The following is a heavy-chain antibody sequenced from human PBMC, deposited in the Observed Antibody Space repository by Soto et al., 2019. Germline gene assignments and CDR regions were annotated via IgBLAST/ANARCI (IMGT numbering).Heavy chain of an antibody. CDR3: AKEGITGSGARGHYFHY. D-gene: IGHD1-20*01. CDR1: GFTFRSYA. J-gene: IGHJ4*02. Sequence: EVQMLESGGGLVQPGGSLRLSCATSGFTFRSYAMTWVRQAPGKGLEWVSLITASGGTIYYADSVKGRFTISRDNSENTLYLQMNSLRAEDTAVYYCAKEGITGSGARGHYFHYWGQGTLVTVSS. V-gene: IGHV3-23*01. CDR2: ITASGGTI.